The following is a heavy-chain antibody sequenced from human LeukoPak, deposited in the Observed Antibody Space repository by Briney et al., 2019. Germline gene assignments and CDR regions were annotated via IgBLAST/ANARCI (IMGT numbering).Heavy chain of an antibody. J-gene: IGHJ4*02. V-gene: IGHV5-51*01. D-gene: IGHD2-15*01. CDR1: GYSFPSYW. CDR2: VYPGYSDT. CDR3: ARRFPYCSGGSCNYFDY. Sequence: GESLKISCKGSGYSFPSYWIGWVRQMPGKGLEWIGIVYPGYSDTRYSPSFQGRVTMSADKSISTAYLQWSSLKASDTAMYYCARRFPYCSGGSCNYFDYWGQGTLVTVSS.